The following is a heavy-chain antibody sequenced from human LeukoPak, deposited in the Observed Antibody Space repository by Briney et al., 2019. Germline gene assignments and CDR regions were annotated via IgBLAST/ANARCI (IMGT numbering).Heavy chain of an antibody. J-gene: IGHJ6*02. Sequence: GSSLRLSCAASGFILSNHWMTWVRQAPGKGPEWVANMNKDGSEKYYVDSVEGRFTISRDTAKNSLYLQMNSLRAEDTAVYYCARAPYSSSSGMDVWGQGTTVTVSS. D-gene: IGHD6-13*01. CDR1: GFILSNHW. CDR3: ARAPYSSSSGMDV. CDR2: MNKDGSEK. V-gene: IGHV3-7*01.